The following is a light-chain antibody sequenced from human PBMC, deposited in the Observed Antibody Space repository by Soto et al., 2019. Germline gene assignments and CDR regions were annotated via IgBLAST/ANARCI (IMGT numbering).Light chain of an antibody. Sequence: QSALTQPASVSGSPEQWITISCSGTSSTVGGYDYVSWYQQHPGKAPKLMIYDVTNRPSGVSNRFSGSKSGNTASLTISGLQAEDEADYYCSSYTSSSTLVFGGGTQLTVL. CDR2: DVT. CDR1: SSTVGGYDY. J-gene: IGLJ2*01. V-gene: IGLV2-14*01. CDR3: SSYTSSSTLV.